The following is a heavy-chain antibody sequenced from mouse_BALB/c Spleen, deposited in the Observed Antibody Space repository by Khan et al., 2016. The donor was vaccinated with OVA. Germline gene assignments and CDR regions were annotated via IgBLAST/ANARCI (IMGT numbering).Heavy chain of an antibody. V-gene: IGHV5-12*02. J-gene: IGHJ3*01. CDR3: ASEGDDGGLAY. D-gene: IGHD2-3*01. Sequence: EVELVESGGGFMQPGGSLKLSCATSGFTFTDYYMYWVRQTPEQRLEWVAHISNRGTTTYYSDTLRGRFTISRDTAKNTLYLQMSRLKSEDTAIYYCASEGDDGGLAYWGQGTLVTVSA. CDR2: ISNRGTTT. CDR1: GFTFTDYY.